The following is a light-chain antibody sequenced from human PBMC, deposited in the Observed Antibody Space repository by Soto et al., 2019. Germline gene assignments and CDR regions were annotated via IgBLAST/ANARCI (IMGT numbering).Light chain of an antibody. Sequence: QSVLTQPASLSGSRGQSITISCTGTSSDVGGYNYVSWYQQYPDKAPKLMIYEVSNRPSGVSNRFSGSKSGNTASLTISGLQAEDEADYYCSSYRSSSTLYVFGTGTKVTVL. CDR3: SSYRSSSTLYV. J-gene: IGLJ1*01. CDR1: SSDVGGYNY. CDR2: EVS. V-gene: IGLV2-14*01.